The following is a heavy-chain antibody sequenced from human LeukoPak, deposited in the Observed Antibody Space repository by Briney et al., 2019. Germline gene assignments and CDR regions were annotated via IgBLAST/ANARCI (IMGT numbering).Heavy chain of an antibody. CDR3: ASGTIVGARGADN. J-gene: IGHJ4*02. D-gene: IGHD1-26*01. Sequence: GGSLRLSCAASGFTFSTCSMKRVRQAPGKALEWVSSISGSSYHIYYADSVKGRFTISRDNANNLLYLQMNSLRAEDTAVYYCASGTIVGARGADNWGQGILVTVSS. V-gene: IGHV3-21*01. CDR2: ISGSSYHI. CDR1: GFTFSTCS.